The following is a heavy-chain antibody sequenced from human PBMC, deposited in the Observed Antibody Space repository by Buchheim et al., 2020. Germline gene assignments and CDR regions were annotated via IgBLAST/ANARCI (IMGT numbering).Heavy chain of an antibody. CDR2: ISYDGSNK. Sequence: QVQLVESGGGVVQPGRSLRLSCAASGFTFSSYAMHWVRQAPGKGLEWVAVISYDGSNKYYADSVKGRFTISRDKSKTTLYLQINSLRAEDTAVYYCARDDVPTRWGLCDYWGQGTL. CDR3: ARDDVPTRWGLCDY. CDR1: GFTFSSYA. D-gene: IGHD3-16*01. J-gene: IGHJ4*02. V-gene: IGHV3-30-3*01.